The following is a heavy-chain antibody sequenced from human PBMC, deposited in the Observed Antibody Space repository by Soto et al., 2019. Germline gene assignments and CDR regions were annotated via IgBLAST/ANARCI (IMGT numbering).Heavy chain of an antibody. CDR2: ISYDVNDK. V-gene: IGHV3-30-3*01. J-gene: IGHJ4*02. CDR3: ARGPNYYYSSGFFAY. CDR1: GFTFSSYA. Sequence: WGSLRLSCAASGFTFSSYAIHWVRQAPGKGLEWVTLISYDVNDKYYTDSVKGRFTISRDNSKNTMYLQMNSLRAEDTAVYFCARGPNYYYSSGFFAYWGQGTPVTVSS. D-gene: IGHD3-22*01.